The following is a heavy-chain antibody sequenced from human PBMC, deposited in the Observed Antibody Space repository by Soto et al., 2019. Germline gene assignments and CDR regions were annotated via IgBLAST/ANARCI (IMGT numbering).Heavy chain of an antibody. CDR3: ARDLAWGLCDY. D-gene: IGHD7-27*01. Sequence: GGSLRLSCAASGFTFSSYAMHWVRQAPGKGLEWVAVISYDGSNKYYADSVKGRFTISRDNSKNTLYLQMNSLRAEDTAVYYCARDLAWGLCDYWGQGTLVTVSS. CDR2: ISYDGSNK. CDR1: GFTFSSYA. J-gene: IGHJ4*02. V-gene: IGHV3-30-3*01.